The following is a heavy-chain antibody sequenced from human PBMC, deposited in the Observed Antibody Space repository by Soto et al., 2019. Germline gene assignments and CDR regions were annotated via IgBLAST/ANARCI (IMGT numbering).Heavy chain of an antibody. CDR2: ISGGGSYI. V-gene: IGHV3-21*06. CDR1: ESIVSNNY. D-gene: IGHD2-2*01. CDR3: ARDSDCHSTSCFFPPHV. J-gene: IGHJ6*02. Sequence: GGSLRLSCAASESIVSNNYMSWVRQAPGKGLEWVSGISGGGSYIFYADSVQGRFSISRDNPKNSLFLEMNSLRVEDTAVYYCARDSDCHSTSCFFPPHVWGQGTTVTVSS.